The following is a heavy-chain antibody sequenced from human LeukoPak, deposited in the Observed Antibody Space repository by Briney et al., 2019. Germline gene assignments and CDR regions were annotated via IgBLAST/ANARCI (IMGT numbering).Heavy chain of an antibody. V-gene: IGHV3-23*01. CDR3: AKGSRGSRPYFFDF. D-gene: IGHD3-10*01. Sequence: PGGSLRLSCAASGFTFGSYAMSWVRQAPGKGLEWVSAITGSGDDTYHADSVKGRFTISRDNSKNTLYLQMNSLTAEDTAVYYCAKGSRGSRPYFFDFWGQEILVTVSS. J-gene: IGHJ4*02. CDR2: ITGSGDDT. CDR1: GFTFGSYA.